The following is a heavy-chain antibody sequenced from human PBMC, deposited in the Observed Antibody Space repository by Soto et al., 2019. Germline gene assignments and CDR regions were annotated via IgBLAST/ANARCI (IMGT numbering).Heavy chain of an antibody. Sequence: QITLEESGPALVNPTQTLTLTCTFSGFSLSTSGVGVGWIRQPPGKALEWLGLIYWDNDRRYSPSLRSRLTIHKDTSKNQVVLTMTDMGPVDTATYYCAHRRGGYNWNDGNFDYWGQGTLVTVSS. J-gene: IGHJ4*02. CDR1: GFSLSTSGVG. CDR3: AHRRGGYNWNDGNFDY. CDR2: IYWDNDR. V-gene: IGHV2-5*02. D-gene: IGHD1-20*01.